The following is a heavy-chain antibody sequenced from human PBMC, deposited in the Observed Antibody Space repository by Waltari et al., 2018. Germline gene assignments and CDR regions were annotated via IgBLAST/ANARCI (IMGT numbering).Heavy chain of an antibody. D-gene: IGHD5-12*01. V-gene: IGHV4-39*07. CDR2: FYKSGTT. CDR1: RSSIRNNNYY. Sequence: QLQLQESGPGLVKPSETLSLTCPVSRSSIRNNNYYWGWVLQPPGKGLEWIGSFYKSGTTYYNPSLKSRVTISVDTSNNQFSLKLNSVTAADTAVYYCVRGYPDIVATISDYWGQGTLVIVSS. J-gene: IGHJ4*02. CDR3: VRGYPDIVATISDY.